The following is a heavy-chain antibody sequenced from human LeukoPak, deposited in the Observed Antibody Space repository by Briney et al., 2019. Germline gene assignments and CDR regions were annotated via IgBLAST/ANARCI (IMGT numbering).Heavy chain of an antibody. CDR1: GGSISSDSW. CDR2: IYDGGST. J-gene: IGHJ4*02. V-gene: IGHV4-4*02. Sequence: SETLSLTCAVSGGSISSDSWWRWVRQPPGKGLEWIGEIYDGGSTNYNPSLRNLVTISLDKSKNQFSLKLSSVTAADTAVYYCARHRRGGGDCYYDYWGQGTLVTVSS. D-gene: IGHD2-21*02. CDR3: ARHRRGGGDCYYDY.